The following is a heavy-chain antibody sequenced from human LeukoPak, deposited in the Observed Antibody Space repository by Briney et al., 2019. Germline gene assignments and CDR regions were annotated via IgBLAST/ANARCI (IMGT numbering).Heavy chain of an antibody. CDR3: ARLDYDSSGYLGY. J-gene: IGHJ4*02. CDR1: GGSISSSSYY. Sequence: SETLSLTCTVSGGSISSSSYYWGWIRQPPGKGLEWIGSIYYSGSTYYNPSLKSRVTISVDTSKNQFSLKLSSVAAADTAVYYCARLDYDSSGYLGYWGQGTLVTVSS. D-gene: IGHD3-22*01. V-gene: IGHV4-39*01. CDR2: IYYSGST.